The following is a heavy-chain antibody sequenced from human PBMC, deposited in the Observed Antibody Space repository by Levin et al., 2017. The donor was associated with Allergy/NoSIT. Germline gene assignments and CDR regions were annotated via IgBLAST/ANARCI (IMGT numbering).Heavy chain of an antibody. CDR3: ARDANDFGDYVGDY. D-gene: IGHD4-17*01. CDR1: GFTFSSYG. J-gene: IGHJ4*02. Sequence: GGSLRLSCAASGFTFSSYGMHWVRQAPGKGLEWVAVIWYDGSNKYYADSVKGRFTISRDNSKNTLYLQMNSLRAEDTAVYYCARDANDFGDYVGDYWGQGTLVTVSS. V-gene: IGHV3-33*01. CDR2: IWYDGSNK.